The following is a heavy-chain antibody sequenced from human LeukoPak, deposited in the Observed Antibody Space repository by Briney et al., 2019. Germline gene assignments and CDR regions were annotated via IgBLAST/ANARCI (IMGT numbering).Heavy chain of an antibody. CDR1: GGSISSYY. CDR3: ARDLMGGAPASSPVLDY. Sequence: SETLSLTCTVSGGSISSYYWSWIRQPPGKELEWIGYIYYSGSTNYNPSLKSRVTISVDTSKNQFSLRLSSVTAADAAVYYCARDLMGGAPASSPVLDYWGQGILVTVSS. J-gene: IGHJ4*02. D-gene: IGHD1-26*01. CDR2: IYYSGST. V-gene: IGHV4-59*12.